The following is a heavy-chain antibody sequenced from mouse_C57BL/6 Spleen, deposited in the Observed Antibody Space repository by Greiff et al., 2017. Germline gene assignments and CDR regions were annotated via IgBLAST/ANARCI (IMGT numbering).Heavy chain of an antibody. D-gene: IGHD4-1*01. CDR2: IDPSDSYT. CDR3: AALTGTGGFDY. CDR1: GYTFTSYW. Sequence: QVQLKQPGAELVMPGASVKLSCKASGYTFTSYWMHWVKQRPGQGLEWIGEIDPSDSYTNYNQKFKGKSTLTVDKSSSTAYMQLSSLTSEDSAVYYCAALTGTGGFDYWGQGTTLTVSS. J-gene: IGHJ2*01. V-gene: IGHV1-69*01.